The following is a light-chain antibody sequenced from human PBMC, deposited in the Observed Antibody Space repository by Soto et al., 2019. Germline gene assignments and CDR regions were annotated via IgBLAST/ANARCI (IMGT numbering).Light chain of an antibody. CDR3: QQRSNWPLT. Sequence: EIVLTQSPATLSLSPGERATLSCRASQSVSSYLAWYQQKPGQAPRLLIYDASNRATCIPARFSGSGSGTDCTRTISSLEPEDFAVYYCQQRSNWPLTFGGGTKVEIK. CDR1: QSVSSY. V-gene: IGKV3-11*01. J-gene: IGKJ4*01. CDR2: DAS.